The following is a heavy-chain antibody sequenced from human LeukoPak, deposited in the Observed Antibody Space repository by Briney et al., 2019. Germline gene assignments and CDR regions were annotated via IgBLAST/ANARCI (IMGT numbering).Heavy chain of an antibody. V-gene: IGHV3-43*01. Sequence: GGSLRLSCAASGFTFDDYTMHWVRQAPGKGLEWVSLITWDGGSTYYADSVKGRFTISRDYSKNSLYLQMNSLRAEDTAVYYCAELGITMIGGVWGKGTTVTISS. D-gene: IGHD3-10*02. J-gene: IGHJ6*04. CDR2: ITWDGGST. CDR1: GFTFDDYT. CDR3: AELGITMIGGV.